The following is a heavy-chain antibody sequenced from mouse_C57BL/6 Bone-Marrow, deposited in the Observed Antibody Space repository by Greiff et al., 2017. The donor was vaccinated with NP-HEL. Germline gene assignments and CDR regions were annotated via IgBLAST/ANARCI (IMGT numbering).Heavy chain of an antibody. CDR1: GFNIKDYY. CDR3: ARSTVVATKAMDY. J-gene: IGHJ4*01. Sequence: LVESGAELVKPGASVKLSCTASGFNIKDYYMHWVKQRTEQGLEWIGRIDPEDGETKYAPKFQGKATITADTSSNTAYLQLSSLTSEDTAVYYCARSTVVATKAMDYWGQGTSVTVSS. D-gene: IGHD1-1*01. V-gene: IGHV14-2*01. CDR2: IDPEDGET.